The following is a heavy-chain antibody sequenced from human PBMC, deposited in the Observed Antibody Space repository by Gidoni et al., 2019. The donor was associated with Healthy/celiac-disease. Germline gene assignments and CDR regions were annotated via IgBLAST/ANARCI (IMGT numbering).Heavy chain of an antibody. Sequence: QVQLVQSGAEVKKPGASVKVSCKASGYTFTSYDINWVRQATGQGLEWMGWMNPNSGNTGYAQKFQGRVTMTRNTSISTAYMELSSLRSEDTAVYYCARVGQQWLVYYYYGMDVWGQGTTVTVSS. V-gene: IGHV1-8*01. J-gene: IGHJ6*02. CDR1: GYTFTSYD. CDR2: MNPNSGNT. CDR3: ARVGQQWLVYYYYGMDV. D-gene: IGHD6-19*01.